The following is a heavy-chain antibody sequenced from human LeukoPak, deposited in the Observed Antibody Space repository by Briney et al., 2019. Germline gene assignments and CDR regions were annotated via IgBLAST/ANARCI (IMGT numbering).Heavy chain of an antibody. V-gene: IGHV1-18*01. CDR3: ARVGRDGYNFDY. CDR1: GYTFTTYN. Sequence: ASVKVSCKASGYTFTTYNINWVRQAPGQGLEWMGWISGYNGNTNYAQKLQGRVTMTTDTSTSTAYMELRSLRSDDTAVYYCARVGRDGYNFDYWGQGTLVTVSS. D-gene: IGHD5-24*01. CDR2: ISGYNGNT. J-gene: IGHJ4*02.